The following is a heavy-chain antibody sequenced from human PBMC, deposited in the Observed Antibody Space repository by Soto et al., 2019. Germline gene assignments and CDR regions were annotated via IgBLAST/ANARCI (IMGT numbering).Heavy chain of an antibody. D-gene: IGHD6-13*01. CDR1: GGSISSYY. V-gene: IGHV4-59*08. J-gene: IGHJ4*02. Sequence: QVQLQESGPGLVKPSETLSLTCTVSGGSISSYYWSWIRQPPGKGLEWIGYIYYSGSTNYNPSLKSRVTISVHTSKNQFSLKLSSVTAADTAVYYCAGQYSSSWLDSWGQGTLVTVSS. CDR3: AGQYSSSWLDS. CDR2: IYYSGST.